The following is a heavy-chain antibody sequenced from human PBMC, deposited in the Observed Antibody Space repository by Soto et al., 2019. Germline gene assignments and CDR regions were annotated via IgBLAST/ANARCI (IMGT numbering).Heavy chain of an antibody. CDR2: ISFDGINK. CDR1: GFTFSRFA. D-gene: IGHD6-19*01. J-gene: IGHJ6*02. Sequence: QVQLVQSGGGVVQPGRSLRLSCAASGFTFSRFAMYWVRQSPGKGLEWVAVISFDGINKYYADSVKGRFTISRDISKSTLYLKLNSLRAEDTAVYYSGRDKAQYGSGYYTRYDGLDVWGQGDTFTVSS. CDR3: GRDKAQYGSGYYTRYDGLDV. V-gene: IGHV3-30-3*01.